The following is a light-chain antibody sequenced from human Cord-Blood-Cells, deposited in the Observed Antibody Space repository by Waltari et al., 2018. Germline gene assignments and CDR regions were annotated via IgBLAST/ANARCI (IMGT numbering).Light chain of an antibody. CDR2: DAS. V-gene: IGKV1-33*01. J-gene: IGKJ3*01. Sequence: DIQMTQSPSSLSASVVDRVTITCQASQDMSNYLNWYQQKPGKAPTLLIYDASNLETGVPSRFSGSGSGTDFTFTISSLQPEDIETYYCQQYDNLPFTFGPGTKVDIK. CDR3: QQYDNLPFT. CDR1: QDMSNY.